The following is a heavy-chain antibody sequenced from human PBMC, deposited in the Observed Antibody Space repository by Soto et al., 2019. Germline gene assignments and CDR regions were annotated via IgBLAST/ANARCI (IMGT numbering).Heavy chain of an antibody. CDR1: GFTFSSYL. CDR2: INSDGSST. CDR3: ARFAYGHTFDY. D-gene: IGHD3-10*01. Sequence: PGGSLRLSCAASGFTFSSYLMHWVRQAPGKGLVWVSRINSDGSSTSYADSVKGRFTISRDNAKNTLYLQMNSLRAEDTAVYYCARFAYGHTFDYWGQGTLVTVSS. J-gene: IGHJ4*02. V-gene: IGHV3-74*01.